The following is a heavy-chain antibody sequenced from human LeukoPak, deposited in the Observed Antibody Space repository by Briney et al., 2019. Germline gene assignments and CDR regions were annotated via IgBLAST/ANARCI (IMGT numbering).Heavy chain of an antibody. CDR2: MNPNSGNT. J-gene: IGHJ6*02. V-gene: IGHV1-8*01. CDR3: ARRGYNWNDLYYYYGMDV. D-gene: IGHD1-1*01. Sequence: ASVKASCKASGYTFTSYDINWVRQATGQGLEWMGWMNPNSGNTGYAQKFQGRVTMTRNTSISTAYMELSSLRSEDTAVYYCARRGYNWNDLYYYYGMDVWGQGTTVTVSS. CDR1: GYTFTSYD.